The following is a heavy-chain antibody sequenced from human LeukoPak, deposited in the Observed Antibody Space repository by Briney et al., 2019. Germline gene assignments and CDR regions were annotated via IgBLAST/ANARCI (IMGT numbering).Heavy chain of an antibody. J-gene: IGHJ6*03. CDR3: ARTHGYYYYYMDV. V-gene: IGHV4-4*02. CDR1: GGSISSSNW. CDR2: IYHSGST. Sequence: SETLSLTCAVSGGSISSSNWWSWVRQPPGKGLEWIGEIYHSGSTNYNPSLKSRVTIPVDKSKNQFSLKLSSVTAADTAVYYCARTHGYYYYYMDVWGKGTTVTVSS.